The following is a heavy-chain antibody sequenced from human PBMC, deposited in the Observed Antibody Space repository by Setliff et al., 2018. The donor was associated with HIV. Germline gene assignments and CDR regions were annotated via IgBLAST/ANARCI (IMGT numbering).Heavy chain of an antibody. CDR3: ARRIAMAQSYYYYGMDV. Sequence: PGESLKISCKGSGYTFTSYGISWVRQAPGQGLEWMGWISAYNGNTNYAQKLQGRVTMTTDTSTSTAYMELSRLRSDDTAVYYCARRIAMAQSYYYYGMDVWGQGTTVTVS. CDR1: GYTFTSYG. D-gene: IGHD5-18*01. J-gene: IGHJ6*02. V-gene: IGHV1-18*01. CDR2: ISAYNGNT.